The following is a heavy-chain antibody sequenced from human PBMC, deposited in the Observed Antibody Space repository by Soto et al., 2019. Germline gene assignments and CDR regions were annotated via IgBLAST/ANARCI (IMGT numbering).Heavy chain of an antibody. Sequence: ASKTLSLTCAVSGHSISSTDNWGWIRQPPGKGLEWIGSYYLDGGTSYNPSLKSRVTISADTSKNQFSLKLTSVTAADTAVYYCARDSVYFDYWGRGTLVTVSS. CDR1: GHSISSTDN. V-gene: IGHV4-38-2*01. J-gene: IGHJ4*02. CDR3: ARDSVYFDY. CDR2: YYLDGGT. D-gene: IGHD3-10*01.